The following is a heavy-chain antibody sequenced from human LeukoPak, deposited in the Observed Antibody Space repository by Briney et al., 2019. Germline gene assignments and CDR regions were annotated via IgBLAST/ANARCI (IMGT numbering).Heavy chain of an antibody. J-gene: IGHJ4*02. V-gene: IGHV3-23*01. CDR3: ATLGSIAVAFDS. Sequence: PGGSLRLSYAASGFTFSSYAMSWVRQAPGKGLEWVSAISGSGGSTYYADSVKGRFTISRDNSKNTLYLQMNSLRAEDTAVYYCATLGSIAVAFDSWGQGTLVTVSS. CDR1: GFTFSSYA. CDR2: ISGSGGST. D-gene: IGHD6-19*01.